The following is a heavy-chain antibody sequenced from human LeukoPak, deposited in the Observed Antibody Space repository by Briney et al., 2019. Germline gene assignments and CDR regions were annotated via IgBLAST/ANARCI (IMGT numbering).Heavy chain of an antibody. CDR2: IHHSGST. D-gene: IGHD6-19*01. Sequence: KPSETLSLTCGVYGESFSGYYFTWTRQPPGKGLELIGEIHHSGSTSYKPSLESRVTISLDASKNQISLRLRSVTAADTAVYYCARGQVAGNYFDYWGQGTLVTVSS. V-gene: IGHV4-34*01. CDR1: GESFSGYY. J-gene: IGHJ4*02. CDR3: ARGQVAGNYFDY.